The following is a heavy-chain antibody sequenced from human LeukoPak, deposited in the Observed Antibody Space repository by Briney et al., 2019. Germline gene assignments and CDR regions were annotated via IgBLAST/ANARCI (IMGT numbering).Heavy chain of an antibody. CDR3: ARDVAAAAGNL. Sequence: GGSLRLSCAASGFTFSSSAMSWVRQAPGKGLEWVSAISNNGGYTYYADSVKGRFTISRDNAKNSLYLQMNSLRAEDTAVYYCARDVAAAAGNLGGQGTLVTVSS. CDR1: GFTFSSSA. V-gene: IGHV3-23*01. CDR2: ISNNGGYT. D-gene: IGHD6-13*01. J-gene: IGHJ1*01.